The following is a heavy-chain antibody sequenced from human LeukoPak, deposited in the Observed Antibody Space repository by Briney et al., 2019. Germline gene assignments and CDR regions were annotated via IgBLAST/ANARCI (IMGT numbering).Heavy chain of an antibody. D-gene: IGHD1-14*01. CDR2: ISYDGSNK. Sequence: GGSLRLSCAASGFTFSSYAMHWVRQAPGKGLEWVAVISYDGSNKYYADSVKGRFTISRDNSKNTLYLQMNSLRAEDTAVYYCARAGTSFWAFDYWGQGTLVTVSS. J-gene: IGHJ4*02. V-gene: IGHV3-30*04. CDR1: GFTFSSYA. CDR3: ARAGTSFWAFDY.